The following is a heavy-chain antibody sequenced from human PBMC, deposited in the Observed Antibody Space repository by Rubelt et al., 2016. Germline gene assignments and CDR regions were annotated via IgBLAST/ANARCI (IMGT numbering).Heavy chain of an antibody. Sequence: GGGVAQPGGSLRLSCAASGFTFSSYGMHWVRQAPGKGLEWVAFIRNDGSNEYYADSVKGRFTISRDNSKNTLFLQMNSLRAEDTAVYYCAKGLKSDSSGWPSWGQGTLVTVSS. CDR1: GFTFSSYG. CDR2: IRNDGSNE. CDR3: AKGLKSDSSGWPS. J-gene: IGHJ4*02. V-gene: IGHV3-30*02. D-gene: IGHD6-19*01.